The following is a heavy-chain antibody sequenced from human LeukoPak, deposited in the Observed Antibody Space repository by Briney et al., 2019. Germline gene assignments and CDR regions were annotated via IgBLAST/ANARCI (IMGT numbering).Heavy chain of an antibody. CDR1: GDSVSNYY. CDR2: IYHSGST. V-gene: IGHV4-59*02. D-gene: IGHD3-9*01. Sequence: SETLSLTCTVSGDSVSNYYWSWIRQPPGKGLEWIGYIYHSGSTKYNPSLQSRVTMSFDTAKNEFSLRLNSVTTADTAVYYCARSHYDILTGYLYYFDYWGQGTLVTVSS. CDR3: ARSHYDILTGYLYYFDY. J-gene: IGHJ4*02.